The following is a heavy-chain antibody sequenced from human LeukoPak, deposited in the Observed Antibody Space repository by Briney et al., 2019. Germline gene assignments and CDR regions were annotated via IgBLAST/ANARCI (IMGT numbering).Heavy chain of an antibody. D-gene: IGHD3-10*01. CDR1: GFTFGSYG. V-gene: IGHV3-30*02. J-gene: IGHJ4*02. Sequence: GGSLRLSCAASGFTFGSYGMHWVRQASGKGLEWVAFIRYDGSNKYYADSVKGRFTISRDNSKNTLYLQMNSLRAEDTAVYYCARNNYYGSGSYYVYWGQGTLVTVSS. CDR2: IRYDGSNK. CDR3: ARNNYYGSGSYYVY.